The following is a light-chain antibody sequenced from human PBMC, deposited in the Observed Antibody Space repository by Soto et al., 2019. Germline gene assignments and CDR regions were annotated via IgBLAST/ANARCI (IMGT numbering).Light chain of an antibody. CDR1: SSDVGGYNY. CDR3: SSYTSSGTFYV. J-gene: IGLJ1*01. CDR2: DVS. V-gene: IGLV2-14*01. Sequence: QSALTQPASVSGSPGQSITISCTGTSSDVGGYNYVSWYQQHPGKAPKLMIDDVSNRPSGVSTRFSGSKSGNTASLTISGLQAEDDADYYCSSYTSSGTFYVFGTGTKVTVL.